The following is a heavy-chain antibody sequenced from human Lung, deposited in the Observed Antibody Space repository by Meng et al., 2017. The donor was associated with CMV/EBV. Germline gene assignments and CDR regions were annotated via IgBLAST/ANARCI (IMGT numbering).Heavy chain of an antibody. D-gene: IGHD6-25*01. CDR1: GFTFSSYW. CDR3: ARVQRQYYYDGMDV. Sequence: ESXKISXAASGFTFSSYWMHWVRQAPGKGLVWVSRINSDGSSTSYADSVKGRFTISRDNAKNTVYLQMNSLRAEDTAVYNCARVQRQYYYDGMDVWGQGTXVTVSS. V-gene: IGHV3-74*01. J-gene: IGHJ6*02. CDR2: INSDGSST.